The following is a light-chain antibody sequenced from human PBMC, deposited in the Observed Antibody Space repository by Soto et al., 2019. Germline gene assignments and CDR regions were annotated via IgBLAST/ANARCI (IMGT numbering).Light chain of an antibody. CDR2: EVS. CDR3: SSYASSSIRV. V-gene: IGLV2-14*01. J-gene: IGLJ3*02. CDR1: SSDVGGYNY. Sequence: QSALTQPASVSGSPGQSITISCTGSSSDVGGYNYVSWYQQHSGKAPKIMIYEVSNRPSGVSNRFSGSKSGNTASLTISGLQAEDEADYYCSSYASSSIRVFGGGTKLTVL.